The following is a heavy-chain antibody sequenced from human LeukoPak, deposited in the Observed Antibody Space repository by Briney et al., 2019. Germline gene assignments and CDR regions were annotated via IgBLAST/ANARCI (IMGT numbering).Heavy chain of an antibody. CDR3: ARDLYYYGSGSYYPYVDY. V-gene: IGHV1-2*02. D-gene: IGHD3-10*01. CDR1: GYTFTGYY. J-gene: IGHJ4*02. CDR2: INPNSGGT. Sequence: GASVKVSCKASGYTFTGYYMHWVRQAPGQGLEWMGWINPNSGGTNYAQKFQGRVTMTRGTSISTAYMELSRLRSDDTAVYYCARDLYYYGSGSYYPYVDYWGQGTLVTVSS.